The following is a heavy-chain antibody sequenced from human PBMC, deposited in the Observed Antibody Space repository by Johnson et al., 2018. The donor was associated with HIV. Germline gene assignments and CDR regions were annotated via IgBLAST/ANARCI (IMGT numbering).Heavy chain of an antibody. CDR3: AREMAWEDAFDV. Sequence: VQLVESGGGLVQPGGSLRLSCAASGFTFSSYWMSWVRQAPGKGLEWVSYISSTGSSIKYVDSVKGRFTISRDNPKNSLYLQMNSLRAEDTAVYYCAREMAWEDAFDVWGQGTMVTVSS. CDR1: GFTFSSYW. D-gene: IGHD5-24*01. J-gene: IGHJ3*01. CDR2: ISSTGSSI. V-gene: IGHV3-48*04.